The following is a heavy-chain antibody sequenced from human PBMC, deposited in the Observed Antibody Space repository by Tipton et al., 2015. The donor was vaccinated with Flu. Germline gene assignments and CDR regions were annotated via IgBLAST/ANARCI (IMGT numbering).Heavy chain of an antibody. Sequence: QLVQSGAEVKKPGASVKVSCKASGYTFTSYDINWVRQATGQGLEWMGWMNPNTGNTGYAQKFQGRVTMTRNTSISTAYMELSSLRSEDTAVYYCARSLRYFDWSKYYYYGMDVWGQGTTVTVSS. CDR2: MNPNTGNT. CDR3: ARSLRYFDWSKYYYYGMDV. CDR1: GYTFTSYD. D-gene: IGHD3-9*01. J-gene: IGHJ6*02. V-gene: IGHV1-8*01.